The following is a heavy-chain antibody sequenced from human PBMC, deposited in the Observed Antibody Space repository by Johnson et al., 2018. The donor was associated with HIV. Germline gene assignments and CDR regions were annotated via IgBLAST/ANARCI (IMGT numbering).Heavy chain of an antibody. J-gene: IGHJ3*02. CDR1: GITVSTNY. V-gene: IGHV3-66*01. CDR3: AKDRVVQTGGNAFDI. CDR2: VYSGGST. D-gene: IGHD2-15*01. Sequence: VQLVESGGGVVQPGRSPRLSCAASGITVSTNYMSWVRQAPGKGLAWVSVVYSGGSTYYADSVKGRFTISRDNSKNTLYLQMNSLRAEDTAVDYCAKDRVVQTGGNAFDIWGQGTMVTVSS.